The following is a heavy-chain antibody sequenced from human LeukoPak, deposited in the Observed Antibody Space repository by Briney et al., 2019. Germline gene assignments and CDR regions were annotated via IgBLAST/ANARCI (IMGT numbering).Heavy chain of an antibody. CDR1: GFTFSSYG. CDR2: IWYDGSNK. Sequence: GGSLRLSCAASGFTFSSYGMHWVRQAPGKGLEWVAVIWYDGSNKYYADSVKGRFTISRDNSKNTLYLQMNSLRAEDTAVYYCARDRGSTSSYGMDVWGQGTTDTVSS. D-gene: IGHD2-2*01. V-gene: IGHV3-33*01. CDR3: ARDRGSTSSYGMDV. J-gene: IGHJ6*02.